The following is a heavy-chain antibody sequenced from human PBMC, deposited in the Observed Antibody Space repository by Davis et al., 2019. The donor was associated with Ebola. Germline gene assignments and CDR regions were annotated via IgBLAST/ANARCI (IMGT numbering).Heavy chain of an antibody. J-gene: IGHJ3*01. D-gene: IGHD1-26*01. CDR2: INPNSGGT. V-gene: IGHV1-2*06. CDR1: GYTFTGYY. Sequence: AASVKVSCKASGYTFTGYYMHWVRQAPGQGLEWMGRINPNSGGTNYAQKFQERVTITRDTSASTAYMELSSLRSDDSAVYYCAAGGSRGGFDVWGQGTMVTVS. CDR3: AAGGSRGGFDV.